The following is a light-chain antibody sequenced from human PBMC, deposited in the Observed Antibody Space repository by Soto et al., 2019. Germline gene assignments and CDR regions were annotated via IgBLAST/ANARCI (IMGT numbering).Light chain of an antibody. Sequence: EIVLTQSPGTLSLSPGERATLSCRASQSVSSSYLAWYQQKPGQAPRLLIYGASSRATGIPDRFSGSGSGADFTLTISRLEPEDFAVYSCQQYDTSPWTFGQGPKVEIK. CDR3: QQYDTSPWT. CDR2: GAS. V-gene: IGKV3-20*01. CDR1: QSVSSSY. J-gene: IGKJ1*01.